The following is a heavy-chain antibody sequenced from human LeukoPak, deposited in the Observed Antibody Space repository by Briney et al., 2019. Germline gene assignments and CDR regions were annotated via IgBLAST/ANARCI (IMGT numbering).Heavy chain of an antibody. CDR2: ISSSGSTI. CDR3: ARGRECSSTSCNDWFDP. J-gene: IGHJ5*02. CDR1: GFTFSDYY. V-gene: IGHV3-11*01. Sequence: GGSLRLSCAASGFTFSDYYMSWIRQAPGKGLEWVSYISSSGSTIYYADSVKGRFTISRDNAKNSLYLQMNSLRAEDTAVYYCARGRECSSTSCNDWFDPWGQGTLVTVSS. D-gene: IGHD2-2*01.